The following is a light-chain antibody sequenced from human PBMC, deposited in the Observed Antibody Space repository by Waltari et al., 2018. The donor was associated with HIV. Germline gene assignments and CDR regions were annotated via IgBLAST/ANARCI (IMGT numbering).Light chain of an antibody. CDR1: QSVSTW. CDR2: GAS. Sequence: IQMTPPPAPLSASVADRVTITCRASQSVSTWLAWYQQKPGRAPTILIYGASTLETGVPSRFSGSGSGTEFTLTISSLQPDDFATYFCQQYHTQRTFGQGT. J-gene: IGKJ1*01. CDR3: QQYHTQRT. V-gene: IGKV1-5*03.